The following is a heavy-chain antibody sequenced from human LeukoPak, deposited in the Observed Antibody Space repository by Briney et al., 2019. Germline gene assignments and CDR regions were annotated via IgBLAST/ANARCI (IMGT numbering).Heavy chain of an antibody. D-gene: IGHD6-19*01. CDR1: GFTFRSYG. J-gene: IGHJ4*02. CDR2: ILYDGSKT. V-gene: IGHV3-30*03. Sequence: PGGSLRLSCAASGFTFRSYGMHWVRQAPGKGLEWVAVILYDGSKTYYADSVKGRFTISRDNAKNSLYLQMNSLRAEDTAVYYCARGGVAGTPPFDYWGQGTLVTVSS. CDR3: ARGGVAGTPPFDY.